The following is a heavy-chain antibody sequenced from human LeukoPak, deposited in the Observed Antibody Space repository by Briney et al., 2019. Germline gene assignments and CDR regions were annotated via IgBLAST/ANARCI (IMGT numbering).Heavy chain of an antibody. J-gene: IGHJ4*02. CDR2: IYYSGSN. V-gene: IGHV4-59*08. Sequence: PSETLSLTCTVSGGSISSYYWSWIRQPPGKELDWIGYIYYSGSNNYNPSLKSRVTISVDTSKNQFSLKLSSVTAADTAVYYCSRRGYDILAGYTPYDYWGQGTLVTVSS. CDR3: SRRGYDILAGYTPYDY. D-gene: IGHD3-9*01. CDR1: GGSISSYY.